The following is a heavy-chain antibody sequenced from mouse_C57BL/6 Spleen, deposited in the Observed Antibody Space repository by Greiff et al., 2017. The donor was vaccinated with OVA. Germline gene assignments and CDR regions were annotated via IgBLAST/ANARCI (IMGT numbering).Heavy chain of an antibody. V-gene: IGHV1-15*01. Sequence: VKLMESGAELVRPGASVTLSCKASGYTFTDYEMHWVKQTPVHGLEWIGAIDPETGGTAYNQKFKGKAILTADKSSSTAYVELRSLTSEDSAVYYCTRRYYGSSYWYFDVWGTGTTVTVSS. CDR2: IDPETGGT. D-gene: IGHD1-1*01. CDR1: GYTFTDYE. CDR3: TRRYYGSSYWYFDV. J-gene: IGHJ1*03.